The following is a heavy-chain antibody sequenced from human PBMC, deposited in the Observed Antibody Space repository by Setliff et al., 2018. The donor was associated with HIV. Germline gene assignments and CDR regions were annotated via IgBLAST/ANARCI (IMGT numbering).Heavy chain of an antibody. CDR3: ARALYSNSGWYFDL. J-gene: IGHJ2*01. D-gene: IGHD6-6*01. V-gene: IGHV1-8*01. Sequence: ASVKVSCKPSEYSFTSYDINWVRQATGQGLEWMGWLNPNSHNTGYAQKFQGRVAMTWDTSISTAYMDLSSLRSEDTAVYYCARALYSNSGWYFDLWGRGTLVTVSS. CDR1: EYSFTSYD. CDR2: LNPNSHNT.